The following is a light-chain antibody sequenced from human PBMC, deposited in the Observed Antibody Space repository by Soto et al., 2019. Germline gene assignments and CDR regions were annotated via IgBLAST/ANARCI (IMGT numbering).Light chain of an antibody. CDR1: QSVSRY. V-gene: IGKV3-15*01. Sequence: EIVLTQSPATLSLSPGERATLSCLASQSVSRYLAWYQQKPGQAPRLLIYAASTRATGIPARFTGSGSGTEFTLTISSLQSEDFAFYYCQQYTYWPRTFGQGTKVDI. CDR2: AAS. J-gene: IGKJ1*01. CDR3: QQYTYWPRT.